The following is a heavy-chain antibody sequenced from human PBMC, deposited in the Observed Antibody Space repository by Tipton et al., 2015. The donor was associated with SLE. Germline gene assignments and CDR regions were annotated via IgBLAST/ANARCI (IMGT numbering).Heavy chain of an antibody. CDR2: INHSGIT. J-gene: IGHJ3*02. Sequence: TLSLTCAVYGGSFSGYYWSWIRQPPGKGLEWIGEINHSGITNYNPSLKSRVTISVDTSKNQFSLNLSSVSAADTAVYYCARVVQGLDAFDIWGQGTMVTVSS. CDR3: ARVVQGLDAFDI. D-gene: IGHD1-1*01. V-gene: IGHV4-34*01. CDR1: GGSFSGYY.